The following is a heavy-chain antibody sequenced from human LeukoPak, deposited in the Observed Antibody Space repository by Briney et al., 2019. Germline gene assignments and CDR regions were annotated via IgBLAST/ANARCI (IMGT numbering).Heavy chain of an antibody. J-gene: IGHJ4*02. D-gene: IGHD7-27*01. CDR1: GFIFSNYG. Sequence: GGSLRLSCAASGFIFSNYGMNWVRQAPGKGLEWVAAISASGSATSYADSVRGRFTISRDNSKSTTYLQMNSLRAEDTAVYYCAIWVDYWGQGTLVTVSS. V-gene: IGHV3-23*01. CDR3: AIWVDY. CDR2: ISASGSAT.